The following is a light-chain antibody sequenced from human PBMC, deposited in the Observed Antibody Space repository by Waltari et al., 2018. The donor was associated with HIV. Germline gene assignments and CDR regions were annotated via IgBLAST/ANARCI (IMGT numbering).Light chain of an antibody. Sequence: EIVLTQSPATLSLSPGERATLSCRASQSVSNNFAWYQQRPGQAPRLLIYDASNRATGIPARFSVSVSGTDFTLTISSLEPEDFVVYYCQQRSNWPRFTFGQGTRLEI. V-gene: IGKV3-11*01. CDR1: QSVSNN. CDR2: DAS. CDR3: QQRSNWPRFT. J-gene: IGKJ2*01.